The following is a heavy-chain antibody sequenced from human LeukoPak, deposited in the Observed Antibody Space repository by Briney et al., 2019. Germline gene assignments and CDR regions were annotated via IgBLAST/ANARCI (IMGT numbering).Heavy chain of an antibody. J-gene: IGHJ4*02. CDR1: GHTFSSYG. Sequence: GASVKVSCKASGHTFSSYGISWVRQAPGQGLEWMGWVSAYADDTNYVQKFQGRVTMTTDTSTSTAYMELRSLRSDDTAVYYCARDCIGCHGFDYWGQETLVTVSS. CDR2: VSAYADDT. V-gene: IGHV1-18*01. D-gene: IGHD2-15*01. CDR3: ARDCIGCHGFDY.